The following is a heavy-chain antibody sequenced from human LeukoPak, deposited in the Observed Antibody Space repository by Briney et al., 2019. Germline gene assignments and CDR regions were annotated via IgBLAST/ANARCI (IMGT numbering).Heavy chain of an antibody. CDR3: TRDYLWFGTLTPPLFDY. J-gene: IGHJ4*02. CDR1: GFTFSSYG. D-gene: IGHD3-10*01. Sequence: PGGSLRLSCAASGFTFSSYGMHWVRQAPGKGLEWVGFIRSKAYGGTTEYAASVKGRFTISRDDSKSIAYLQMNSLKTEDTAVYYCTRDYLWFGTLTPPLFDYWGQGTLVTVSS. CDR2: IRSKAYGGTT. V-gene: IGHV3-49*04.